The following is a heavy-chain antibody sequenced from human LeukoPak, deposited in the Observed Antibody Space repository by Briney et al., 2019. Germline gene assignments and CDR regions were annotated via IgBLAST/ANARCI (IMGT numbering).Heavy chain of an antibody. D-gene: IGHD3-10*01. J-gene: IGHJ2*01. V-gene: IGHV3-21*01. Sequence: SGGSLRLSCAASGFTFSSYSMNWVRQAPGKGLEWVSSISSSSSYIYYADSVKGRFTISRDNAKNSLYLRMNSLRAEDTAVYYCARVTNYYGSGSYLRYFDLWGRGTLVTVSS. CDR1: GFTFSSYS. CDR2: ISSSSSYI. CDR3: ARVTNYYGSGSYLRYFDL.